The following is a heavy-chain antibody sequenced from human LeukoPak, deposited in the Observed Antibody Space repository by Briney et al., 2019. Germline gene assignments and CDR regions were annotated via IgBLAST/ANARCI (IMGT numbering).Heavy chain of an antibody. J-gene: IGHJ6*02. V-gene: IGHV4-30-2*01. Sequence: SQTLSLTCAVSGGSISSGGYSWSWIRQPPGKGLEWIGYIYHSGSTYYNPSLKSRVTISVDRSKNQFSLKLSSVTAADTAVYYCASSDYSNYPPREDVWGQGTTVTVSS. D-gene: IGHD4-11*01. CDR1: GGSISSGGYS. CDR2: IYHSGST. CDR3: ASSDYSNYPPREDV.